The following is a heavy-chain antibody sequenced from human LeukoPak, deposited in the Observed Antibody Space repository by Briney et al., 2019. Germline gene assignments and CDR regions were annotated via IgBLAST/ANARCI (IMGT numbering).Heavy chain of an antibody. CDR1: GGSISSSSYY. Sequence: PSETLSLTCTVSGGSISSSSYYWGWIRQPPGKGLGWIGSIYYSGSTYYNPSLKSRVTISVDTSKNQFSLKLSSVTAADTAVYYCATHKRRGPPRPFDYWGQGTLVTVSS. V-gene: IGHV4-39*01. CDR3: ATHKRRGPPRPFDY. CDR2: IYYSGST. D-gene: IGHD5-24*01. J-gene: IGHJ4*02.